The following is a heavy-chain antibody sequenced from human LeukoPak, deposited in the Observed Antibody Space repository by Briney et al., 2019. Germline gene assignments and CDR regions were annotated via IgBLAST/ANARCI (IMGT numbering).Heavy chain of an antibody. D-gene: IGHD4-11*01. CDR1: GGSISSGDYY. CDR3: ARAIVGTVTTTFDY. V-gene: IGHV4-30-4*02. J-gene: IGHJ4*02. Sequence: SETLSLTCTVSGGSISSGDYYWSWIRQPPGKGLEWFGYIYYSGSTYYNRSLKSRVTISVDTSKNQFSLKLSSVTAADTAVYYCARAIVGTVTTTFDYWGQGTLVTVSS. CDR2: IYYSGST.